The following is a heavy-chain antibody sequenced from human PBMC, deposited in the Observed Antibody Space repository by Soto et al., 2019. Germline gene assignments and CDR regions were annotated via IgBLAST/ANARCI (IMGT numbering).Heavy chain of an antibody. J-gene: IGHJ6*02. D-gene: IGHD4-17*01. CDR1: GYTFTSYY. CDR2: INPSGGST. Sequence: GASVKVSCKASGYTFTSYYMHWVRQAPGQGLEWMGIINPSGGSTSYAQKFQGRVTMTRDTSTSTVYMELSSLRSEDTAVYYCARDSVTTVTIVNYYYYGMDVWGQGTTVTVSS. CDR3: ARDSVTTVTIVNYYYYGMDV. V-gene: IGHV1-46*03.